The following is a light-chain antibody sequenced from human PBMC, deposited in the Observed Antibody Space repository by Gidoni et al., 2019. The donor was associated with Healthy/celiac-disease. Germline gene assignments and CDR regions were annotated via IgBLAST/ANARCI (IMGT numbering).Light chain of an antibody. V-gene: IGKV1-39*01. CDR1: QSSSSY. CDR2: AAS. CDR3: QQSNSTPRT. Sequence: DIHMTQSPTSLSASVGDRVTIARRASQSSSSYLNWYQQKPGKAPKLLIYAASSWQSGSPSRFSGRGSGTDFTLTISRLQPEDFAAYYCQQSNSTPRTFGQGTKVEIK. J-gene: IGKJ1*01.